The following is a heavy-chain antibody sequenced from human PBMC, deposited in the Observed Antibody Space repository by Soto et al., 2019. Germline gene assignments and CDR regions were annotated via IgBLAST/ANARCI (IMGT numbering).Heavy chain of an antibody. J-gene: IGHJ6*03. V-gene: IGHV3-9*01. CDR2: ISWNGVAM. D-gene: IGHD1-1*01. CDR3: AKSFVAIRHLCQYMDV. Sequence: EVQLVESGGGLVQPGRSLRLSCAASGFTFRDYAMHWVRQAPGRGLEWVSGISWNGVAMGYADSVRGRFTISRDDAKNSLFLQMNSLRPEDTALYYCAKSFVAIRHLCQYMDVWGKGTTVTVSS. CDR1: GFTFRDYA.